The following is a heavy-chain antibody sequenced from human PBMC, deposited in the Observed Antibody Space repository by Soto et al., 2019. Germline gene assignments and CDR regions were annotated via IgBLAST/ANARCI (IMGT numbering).Heavy chain of an antibody. CDR3: AGDLYYDCWSGYRNYMDV. V-gene: IGHV4-31*03. J-gene: IGHJ6*03. D-gene: IGHD3-3*01. Sequence: QVQLQESGPGLVKPSQTLSLTCTVSGGSISSGGCYWSWIRQHPGKALEWIGYIYYSGSTYYNPSLKSRVTIAVDTSKNLFSLKLSSVTAADTAVYYCAGDLYYDCWSGYRNYMDVWGKGTTVTVSS. CDR2: IYYSGST. CDR1: GGSISSGGCY.